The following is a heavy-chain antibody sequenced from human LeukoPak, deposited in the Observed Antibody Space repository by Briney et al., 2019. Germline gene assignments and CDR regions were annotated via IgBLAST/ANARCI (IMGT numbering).Heavy chain of an antibody. Sequence: ASVKVSRKASGYTFIDYYIHWVRQAPGQGLEWMGWINPNSGATDYAQNFQGRVTLTRDTSISTAYMELSSLRSDDTAVYYCARDVSGSWFDPWGQGALVTVSS. D-gene: IGHD3-10*01. CDR1: GYTFIDYY. V-gene: IGHV1-2*02. CDR3: ARDVSGSWFDP. CDR2: INPNSGAT. J-gene: IGHJ5*02.